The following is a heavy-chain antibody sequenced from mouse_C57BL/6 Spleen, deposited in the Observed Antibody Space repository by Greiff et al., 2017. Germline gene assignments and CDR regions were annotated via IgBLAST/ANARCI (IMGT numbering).Heavy chain of an antibody. V-gene: IGHV5-17*01. D-gene: IGHD1-1*01. CDR2: ISSGSSTI. Sequence: DVHLVESGGGLVKPGGSLKLSCAASGFTFSDYGMHWVRQAPEKGLAWVAYISSGSSTIYYADTVKGRFTISRDNAKNTLFLQMTSLRSEDTAMYYCARPKNLYYYGSSTGYFDVWGTGTTVTVSS. J-gene: IGHJ1*03. CDR1: GFTFSDYG. CDR3: ARPKNLYYYGSSTGYFDV.